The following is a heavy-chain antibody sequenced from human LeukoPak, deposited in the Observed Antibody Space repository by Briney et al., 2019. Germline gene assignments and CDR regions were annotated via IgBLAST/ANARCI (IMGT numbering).Heavy chain of an antibody. J-gene: IGHJ4*02. CDR3: ARTKGLHLNQYYFDY. CDR1: GDSISSGSYY. V-gene: IGHV4-61*02. Sequence: SETLSLTCTVSGDSISSGSYYWSWIRQPAGKGLEWIGRIYTSGSTNYHPSLESPVTISVDTSKNQFSLKLSSVTAADTAVYYCARTKGLHLNQYYFDYWGQGTLVTVSS. CDR2: IYTSGST.